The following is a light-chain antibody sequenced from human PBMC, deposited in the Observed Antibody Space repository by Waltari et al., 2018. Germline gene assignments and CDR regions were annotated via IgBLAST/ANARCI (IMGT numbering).Light chain of an antibody. V-gene: IGLV2-11*01. CDR1: SSDVGANNF. J-gene: IGLJ3*02. CDR3: CSCVGRNIYWV. CDR2: DIN. Sequence: QSALTQPRSVSGSPGQSVTISCTGTSSDVGANNFFSWYQHQPDKAPKLIIYDINKRPSGVPDRFSGSKSGNTASLTISGLQAEDEADYYCCSCVGRNIYWVFGGGTKLTVL.